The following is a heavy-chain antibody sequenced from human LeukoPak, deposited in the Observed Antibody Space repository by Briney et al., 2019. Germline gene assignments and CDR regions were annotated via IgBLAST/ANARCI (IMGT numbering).Heavy chain of an antibody. CDR1: GYTFTSYG. CDR3: ARAVRYYGSGSYYHYYMDV. J-gene: IGHJ6*03. D-gene: IGHD3-10*01. CDR2: ISAYNGNT. Sequence: GASVKVSCMASGYTFTSYGISWVRQAPGQGLEWMGWISAYNGNTNYAQKLQGRVTMTTDTSTSTAYMELRSLRSDDTAVYYCARAVRYYGSGSYYHYYMDVWGKGTTVTVSS. V-gene: IGHV1-18*01.